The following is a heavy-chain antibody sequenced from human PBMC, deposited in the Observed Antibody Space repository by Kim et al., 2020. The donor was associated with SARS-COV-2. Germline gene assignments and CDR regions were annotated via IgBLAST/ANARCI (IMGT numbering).Heavy chain of an antibody. Sequence: LKSRVPISVETSKNQFSLKLSSVTAADAAVYYCARLSPNYGSGRSPPFDPWGQGTLVTVSS. CDR3: ARLSPNYGSGRSPPFDP. V-gene: IGHV4-39*01. D-gene: IGHD3-10*01. J-gene: IGHJ5*02.